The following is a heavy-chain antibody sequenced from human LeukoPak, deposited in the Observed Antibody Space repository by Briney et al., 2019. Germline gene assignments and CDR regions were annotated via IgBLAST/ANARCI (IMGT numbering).Heavy chain of an antibody. CDR1: GYTFTGYY. D-gene: IGHD5-12*01. V-gene: IGHV1-2*02. J-gene: IGHJ4*02. CDR2: INPSTGDT. CDR3: ARVRNSGFRYVDS. Sequence: ASVKVSCRASGYTFTGYYMHWMRQAPGQGLEWMGWINPSTGDTNYAQKFQGRVTMTRDTSITTAYMELTSLRSDDTAVYYCARVRNSGFRYVDSWGQGTLVTVSS.